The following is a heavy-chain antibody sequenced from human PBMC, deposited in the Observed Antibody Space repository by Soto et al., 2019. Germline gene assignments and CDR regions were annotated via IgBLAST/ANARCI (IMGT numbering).Heavy chain of an antibody. V-gene: IGHV4-59*01. D-gene: IGHD3-22*01. Sequence: SETLSLTCTVSGGSTSSYYWSWIRQPPGKGLEWIGYIYYSGSTNYNPSLKSRVIISVDTSKNQFSLKLSSVTAADTAVYYCARYYYSSGYYDYWGQGTLVTVSS. CDR1: GGSTSSYY. J-gene: IGHJ4*02. CDR2: IYYSGST. CDR3: ARYYYSSGYYDY.